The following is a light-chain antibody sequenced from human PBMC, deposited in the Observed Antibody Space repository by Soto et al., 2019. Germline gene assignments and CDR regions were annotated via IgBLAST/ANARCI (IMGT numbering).Light chain of an antibody. CDR1: QSIGTW. CDR2: DAS. CDR3: QQYNSFSLT. V-gene: IGKV1-5*01. Sequence: DIQMTQSPSTLSTSVGNRVTITCRASQSIGTWLAWYQQKPGKAPELLIYDASRLESGVPSRFSGSGSGTEFTLTISSLQPDDFATYYCQQYNSFSLTFGGGTKVEIK. J-gene: IGKJ4*01.